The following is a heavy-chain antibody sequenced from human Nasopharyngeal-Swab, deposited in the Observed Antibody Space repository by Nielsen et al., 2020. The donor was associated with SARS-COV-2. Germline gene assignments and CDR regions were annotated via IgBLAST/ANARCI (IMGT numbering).Heavy chain of an antibody. D-gene: IGHD3-9*01. CDR3: AKDLTGYYAPLDQ. V-gene: IGHV3-23*01. CDR1: GFTFDRYA. CDR2: VNGNGADT. J-gene: IGHJ4*02. Sequence: GESLKISCAASGFTFDRYAMNWVRQTPGKGLEWVSAVNGNGADTYYADSVKGRFTISRDNFKNTIYLHMNSLRAEDTAAYYCAKDLTGYYAPLDQWGQGTLVTVSS.